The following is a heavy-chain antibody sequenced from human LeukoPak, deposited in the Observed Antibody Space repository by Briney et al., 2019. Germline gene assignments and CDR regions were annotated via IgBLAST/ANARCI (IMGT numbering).Heavy chain of an antibody. CDR2: ISYDGSNK. CDR3: ARVGVRFFRDYGMDV. J-gene: IGHJ6*02. CDR1: GFTFSSYA. V-gene: IGHV3-30-3*01. D-gene: IGHD3-3*01. Sequence: GGSLRLSCAASGFTFSSYAMDWVRQAPGKGLEWVAFISYDGSNKYYADSVKGRFTISRDNSKNTLYLQMNSLRAEDTAVYYCARVGVRFFRDYGMDVWGQGTTVTVSS.